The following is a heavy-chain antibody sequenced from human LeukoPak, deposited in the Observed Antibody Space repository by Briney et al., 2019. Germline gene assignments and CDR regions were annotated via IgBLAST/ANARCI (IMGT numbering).Heavy chain of an antibody. CDR3: ARARFYGDYSFDY. Sequence: PGGSPSLSRAASGFPLNSNYLSWVLEAPGKGLDCVSAIGTAGDTYYPGSVKGRFTISRENAKNSLYLQMNSLRAGDTAVYYCARARFYGDYSFDYWGQGTLVTVSS. J-gene: IGHJ4*02. V-gene: IGHV3-13*01. D-gene: IGHD4-17*01. CDR2: IGTAGDT. CDR1: GFPLNSNY.